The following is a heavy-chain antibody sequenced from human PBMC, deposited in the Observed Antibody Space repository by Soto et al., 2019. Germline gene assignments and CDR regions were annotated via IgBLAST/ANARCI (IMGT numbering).Heavy chain of an antibody. D-gene: IGHD3-22*01. CDR3: ARGPDYYDSSGYSNWFDP. Sequence: SETLSLTCAVSGGSISSGGYYWSWIRQHPGKGLEWIGYIYYSGSTYYNPSLKSRVTISVDTSKNQFSLKLSSVTAADTAVYYCARGPDYYDSSGYSNWFDPWGQGTLVTVSS. CDR2: IYYSGST. CDR1: GGSISSGGYY. J-gene: IGHJ5*02. V-gene: IGHV4-31*11.